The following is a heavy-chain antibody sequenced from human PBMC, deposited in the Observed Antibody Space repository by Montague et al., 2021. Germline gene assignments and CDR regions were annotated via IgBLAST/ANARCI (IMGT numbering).Heavy chain of an antibody. V-gene: IGHV4-59*01. Sequence: SETLSLICSVSGASISDYYWSWTRQPPGKGLEWIGYIYYSRRTNYNPSLKSRVTISVDTSKNQFSLKLSSVTAADTAFYYCAVTNPYYYYGMDVWGQGTTVTVSS. J-gene: IGHJ6*02. CDR3: AVTNPYYYYGMDV. CDR2: IYYSRRT. CDR1: GASISDYY. D-gene: IGHD2-21*02.